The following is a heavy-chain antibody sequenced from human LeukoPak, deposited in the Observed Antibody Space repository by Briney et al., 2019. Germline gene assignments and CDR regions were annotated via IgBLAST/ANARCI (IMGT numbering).Heavy chain of an antibody. Sequence: GGSLRLSCAASGFTFSSYSMNWVRQAPGKGLEWVSYISSSSTTINYADSVKGRFTISRDSAKNSLYLQMNSLGAEDTAVYYCTRGVSSDFWGQGTLVIVSS. CDR1: GFTFSSYS. CDR2: ISSSSTTI. V-gene: IGHV3-48*04. J-gene: IGHJ4*02. D-gene: IGHD2-2*01. CDR3: TRGVSSDF.